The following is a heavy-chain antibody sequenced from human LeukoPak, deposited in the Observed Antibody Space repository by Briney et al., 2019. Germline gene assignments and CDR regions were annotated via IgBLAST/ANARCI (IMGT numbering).Heavy chain of an antibody. D-gene: IGHD5-18*01. V-gene: IGHV4-31*02. CDR1: GFTFSDYY. CDR3: ARNTAMVTIDY. Sequence: LRLSCAASGFTFSDYYMSWIRQPPGKGLEWIGYIYYSGSTYYNPSLKSRVTISVDTSKNQFSLKLSSVTAADTAVYYCARNTAMVTIDYWGQGTLVTVSS. CDR2: IYYSGST. J-gene: IGHJ4*02.